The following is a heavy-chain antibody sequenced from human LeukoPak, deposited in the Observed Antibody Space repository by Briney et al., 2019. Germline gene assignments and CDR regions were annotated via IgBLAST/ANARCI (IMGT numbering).Heavy chain of an antibody. CDR1: DFNFITYA. V-gene: IGHV3-23*01. Sequence: GGSLRLSCAASDFNFITYAMSWVRQAPGKGLEWVSTISGGGDVTHYADSVKGRFTISRDNAKNALYLQMNSLRAEDTAVYYCTRAHNWKYGTFDYWGQGTLVTVSS. CDR3: TRAHNWKYGTFDY. CDR2: ISGGGDVT. D-gene: IGHD1-7*01. J-gene: IGHJ4*02.